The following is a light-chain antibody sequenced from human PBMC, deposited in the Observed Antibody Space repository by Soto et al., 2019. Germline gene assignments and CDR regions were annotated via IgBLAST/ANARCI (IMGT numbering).Light chain of an antibody. CDR1: QGISSW. CDR3: QQANSFPLT. Sequence: DIQMTQSPSSVSASVGDRVTITCRASQGISSWLAWYQQKRGKAPKLLIYAASRLQSRVTSRFSGSGSGTDFTPTIRSLLPEDVATAYCQQANSFPLTFGGGTKVEIK. V-gene: IGKV1-12*01. J-gene: IGKJ4*01. CDR2: AAS.